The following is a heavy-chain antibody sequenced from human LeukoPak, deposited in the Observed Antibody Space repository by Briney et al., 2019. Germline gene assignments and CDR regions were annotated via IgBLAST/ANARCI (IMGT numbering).Heavy chain of an antibody. CDR2: IYPGDSDP. J-gene: IGHJ3*02. D-gene: IGHD5-24*01. CDR3: ARPTMGGDAFDI. Sequence: GESLKISCKGSGYTFTNFWIAWVRQMPGKGLEWMGSIYPGDSDPKYGPSFQGQVTISVDKSISTAYLQWSSLKASDTAMYYCARPTMGGDAFDIWGQGTMVTVSS. V-gene: IGHV5-51*01. CDR1: GYTFTNFW.